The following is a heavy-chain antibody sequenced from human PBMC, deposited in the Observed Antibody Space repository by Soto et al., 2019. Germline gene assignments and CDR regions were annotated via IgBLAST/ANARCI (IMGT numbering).Heavy chain of an antibody. Sequence: PGGSLRLSCAASEFTFSNYAMSWVRQAPGKGLEWVSAISYGGGTTYYADSVKGRFTISRDNSKNTLYLQMNSLRAEDTAVYYCAKNPGYYYDSTGYHFDYWGQGTLVTLSS. V-gene: IGHV3-23*01. CDR1: EFTFSNYA. CDR3: AKNPGYYYDSTGYHFDY. CDR2: ISYGGGTT. J-gene: IGHJ4*02. D-gene: IGHD3-22*01.